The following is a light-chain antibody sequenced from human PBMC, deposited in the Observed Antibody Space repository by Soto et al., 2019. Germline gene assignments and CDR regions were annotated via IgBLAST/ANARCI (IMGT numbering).Light chain of an antibody. CDR1: QSISNY. Sequence: DIQMTQSPSSLSASVGDRVTITCRASQSISNYLNWYQQKPGKAPKLLIYAASSLQSGVPSRFSGSGSGTDFTLTISSLQPEDSATYYCQQSYSTPMYTCGQGTKLEIK. V-gene: IGKV1-39*01. CDR3: QQSYSTPMYT. J-gene: IGKJ2*01. CDR2: AAS.